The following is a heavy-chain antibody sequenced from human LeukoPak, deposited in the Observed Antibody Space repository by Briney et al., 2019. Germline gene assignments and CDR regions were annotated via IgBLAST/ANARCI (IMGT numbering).Heavy chain of an antibody. Sequence: GGSLRLSCAASGFTFSEYAIHWVRQASGKGLEWLGRIRSSPYNYATTYAASVTDRFTISRDDSEKTAYLQMNSLRTEDTALYYCAKDIGTLRDAFDIWGQGTMVTVSS. J-gene: IGHJ3*02. V-gene: IGHV3-73*01. CDR2: IRSSPYNYAT. CDR1: GFTFSEYA. D-gene: IGHD1-1*01. CDR3: AKDIGTLRDAFDI.